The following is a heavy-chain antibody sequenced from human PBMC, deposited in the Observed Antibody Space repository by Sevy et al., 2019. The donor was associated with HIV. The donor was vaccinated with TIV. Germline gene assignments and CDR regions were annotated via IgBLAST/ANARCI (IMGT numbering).Heavy chain of an antibody. D-gene: IGHD1-26*01. J-gene: IGHJ4*02. V-gene: IGHV4-59*08. CDR3: AGENAWGRGYS. Sequence: SETLSLTCTVSGGSITSLYWNWIRQPPGKGLEWIANIYYNGHINYTPSLKSRFTLSLETSKNQSSLRLSSVTAADTAMYYCAGENAWGRGYSWGQGTLVTVSS. CDR1: GGSITSLY. CDR2: IYYNGHI.